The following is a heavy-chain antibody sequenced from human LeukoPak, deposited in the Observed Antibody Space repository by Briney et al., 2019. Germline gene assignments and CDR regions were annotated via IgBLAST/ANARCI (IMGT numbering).Heavy chain of an antibody. V-gene: IGHV3-23*01. CDR3: AKEYTGTFSPFPSYFDN. CDR1: GFTFSSYG. Sequence: GGSLRLSCAASGFTFSSYGMSWVRQAPGKGLEWVSAISGSGGNTYYADSVKGRFTISRDNSKNTLYLQMNSLRAEDTAIYYCAKEYTGTFSPFPSYFDNWGQGTLVTVSS. J-gene: IGHJ4*02. CDR2: ISGSGGNT. D-gene: IGHD1-26*01.